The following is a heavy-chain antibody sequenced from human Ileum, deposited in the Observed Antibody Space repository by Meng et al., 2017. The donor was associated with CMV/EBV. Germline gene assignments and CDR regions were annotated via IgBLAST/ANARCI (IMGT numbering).Heavy chain of an antibody. D-gene: IGHD6-13*01. CDR3: VRLTDNSWLDY. Sequence: QVQLQQSGPGLVKTSQTLLLTCAISGDSVSSTTVTWNWIRQSPSRGLEWLGRTYYRSKWFNDYALSVRGRITINPDISKNQLSLQLNSVTPEDTAVYYCVRLTDNSWLDYWGRGTLVTVSS. V-gene: IGHV6-1*01. CDR1: GDSVSSTTVT. CDR2: TYYRSKWFN. J-gene: IGHJ4*02.